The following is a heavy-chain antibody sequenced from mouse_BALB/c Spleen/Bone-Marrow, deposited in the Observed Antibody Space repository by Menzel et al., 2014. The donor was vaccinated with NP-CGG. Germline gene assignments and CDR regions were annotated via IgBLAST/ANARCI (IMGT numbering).Heavy chain of an antibody. CDR2: INPSSGYT. D-gene: IGHD4-1*01. Sequence: QVQPQQSAAELARPGASVKMSCKASGYTFTSYTMHWVKQRPGQGLEWIGYINPSSGYTEYNQKFKDKTTLTADKSSSTAYVQLSSLTSEDSAVYYCAYWDLAYWGQGTLVTVSA. CDR3: AYWDLAY. CDR1: GYTFTSYT. V-gene: IGHV1-4*02. J-gene: IGHJ3*01.